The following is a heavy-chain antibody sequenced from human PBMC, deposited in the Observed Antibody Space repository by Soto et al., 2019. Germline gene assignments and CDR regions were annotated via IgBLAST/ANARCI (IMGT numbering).Heavy chain of an antibody. V-gene: IGHV3-73*01. J-gene: IGHJ6*02. CDR1: GFTFIGSA. CDR2: IRSKANSYAT. CDR3: TRRAAAAAVVPYGMDV. Sequence: GGSLRLSCAASGFTFIGSAMHWVRQAAGKGLEWVGRIRSKANSYATAYAASVKGRFTISRDDSKNTAYLQMNSLKTEDTAVYYCTRRAAAAAVVPYGMDVWGQGTTVTVSS. D-gene: IGHD6-13*01.